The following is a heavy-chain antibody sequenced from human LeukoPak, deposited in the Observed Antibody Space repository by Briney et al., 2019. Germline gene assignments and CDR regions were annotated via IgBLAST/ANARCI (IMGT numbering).Heavy chain of an antibody. V-gene: IGHV3-74*01. CDR1: GFTFSSYW. Sequence: GGSLRLSCAASGFTFSSYWMHWVRQAPGKGLVWVSRIKSDGSTNYADSVKGRFAISRDNAKNEVYLEMNSLRAEDTGVYYCSGRDSSRSPRAYWGQGTLVSVSS. CDR2: IKSDGST. D-gene: IGHD2-2*01. J-gene: IGHJ4*02. CDR3: SGRDSSRSPRAY.